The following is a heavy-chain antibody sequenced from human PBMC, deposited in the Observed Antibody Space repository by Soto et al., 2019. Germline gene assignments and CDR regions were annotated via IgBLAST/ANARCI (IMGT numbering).Heavy chain of an antibody. D-gene: IGHD2-21*01. V-gene: IGHV1-69*13. J-gene: IGHJ4*02. CDR3: ARGALDRCCGFDY. CDR2: IIPIFGTA. Sequence: SVKVSCKASGGTLSSYAISWVRQAPGQGLEWMGGIIPIFGTANYAQKFQGRVTITADESTSTAYMELSSVTAADTAVYYCARGALDRCCGFDYWGQGTLVTVSS. CDR1: GGTLSSYA.